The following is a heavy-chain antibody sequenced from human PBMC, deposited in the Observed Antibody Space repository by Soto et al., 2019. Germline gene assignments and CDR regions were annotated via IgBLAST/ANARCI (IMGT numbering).Heavy chain of an antibody. J-gene: IGHJ6*02. CDR3: ARYPMDDYFRGMDV. CDR1: GASISSSHH. CDR2: IYHTGNT. Sequence: SETLSLACTISGASISSSHHWTWVRQTPGKGLEWIGEIYHTGNTNYNPSLKSRVTLSLDKSKNQFSLRLDSVTAADTAVFFCARYPMDDYFRGMDVWGQGTTVTVSS. V-gene: IGHV4-4*02.